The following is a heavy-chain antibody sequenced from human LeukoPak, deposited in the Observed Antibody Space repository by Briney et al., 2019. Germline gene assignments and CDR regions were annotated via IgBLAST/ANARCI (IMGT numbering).Heavy chain of an antibody. CDR1: GGSFSVYY. V-gene: IGHV4-34*01. J-gene: IGHJ5*02. CDR2: INHSGST. CDR3: ARGDNWFDP. Sequence: SSETLSLTYAVYGGSFSVYYWSWIRQPPGKGLEWIGEINHSGSTNYNPSLKSRVTISVDTSKNQFSLKLSSVTAADTAVYYCARGDNWFDPWGQGTLVTVSS.